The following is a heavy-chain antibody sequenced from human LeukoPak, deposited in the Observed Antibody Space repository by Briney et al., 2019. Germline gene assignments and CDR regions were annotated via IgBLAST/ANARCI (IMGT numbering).Heavy chain of an antibody. CDR2: ISAYNGDT. CDR1: GYTFTIHG. CDR3: ARDPSNTSGWKTWFDP. Sequence: ASVTVSFKASGYTFTIHGISWGRQAPGQGLEWMGWISAYNGDTKYSQNFQGRVTLTTYTSTTTAYLELRSLTSDDTAVYYCARDPSNTSGWKTWFDPWGQGTLVTVSS. V-gene: IGHV1-18*04. J-gene: IGHJ5*02. D-gene: IGHD6-19*01.